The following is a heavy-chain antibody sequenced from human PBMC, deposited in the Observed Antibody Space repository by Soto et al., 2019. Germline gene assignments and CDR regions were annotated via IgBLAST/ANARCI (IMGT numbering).Heavy chain of an antibody. V-gene: IGHV4-61*01. CDR1: GGSVRSGSYY. D-gene: IGHD4-17*01. CDR3: ARVEDYGDYFDY. J-gene: IGHJ4*02. Sequence: QVQLQESGPGLVKPSETLSLTCTVSGGSVRSGSYYWSWIRQPPGKGLEWIGYIYYSGTTNYNPSLTSRVTISVDTSKNQFSLKLSSVTAADTAVYYCARVEDYGDYFDYWGQGTLVTVSS. CDR2: IYYSGTT.